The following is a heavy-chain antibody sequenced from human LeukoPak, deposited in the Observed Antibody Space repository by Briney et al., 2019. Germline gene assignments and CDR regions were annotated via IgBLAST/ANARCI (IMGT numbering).Heavy chain of an antibody. V-gene: IGHV1-46*01. J-gene: IGHJ4*02. CDR1: GYTFTSYY. D-gene: IGHD3-10*01. CDR3: ARGSGSGSFDY. Sequence: ASVKVSCKASGYTFTSYYMHWVRQAPGQGLEWMGIINPSGGSTSYAQKFQGRVTMTRDVTSTVYMELSSLRSEDTAVYYCARGSGSGSFDYWGQGTLVTVSS. CDR2: INPSGGST.